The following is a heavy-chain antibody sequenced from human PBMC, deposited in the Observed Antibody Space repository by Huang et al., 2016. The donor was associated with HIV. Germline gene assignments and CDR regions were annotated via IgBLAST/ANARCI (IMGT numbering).Heavy chain of an antibody. CDR1: GFNFNNYD. V-gene: IGHV1-8*03. CDR2: RNPKSGNT. CDR3: ARARGFLYDSTGYYSRYYFDS. J-gene: IGHJ4*02. D-gene: IGHD3-22*01. Sequence: QVQLVQSAAEVKKPGASVKVSCKASGFNFNNYDFNWVRQASGQGIEWVGWRNPKSGNTGYAQKFQGRVTITRNTSITTAYMELRGLRSEDTAVYYCARARGFLYDSTGYYSRYYFDSWGQGTLVTISS.